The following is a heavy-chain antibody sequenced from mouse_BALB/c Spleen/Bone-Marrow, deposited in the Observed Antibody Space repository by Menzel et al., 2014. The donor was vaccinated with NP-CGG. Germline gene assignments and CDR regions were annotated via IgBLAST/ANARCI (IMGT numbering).Heavy chain of an antibody. Sequence: VQLQQSGAELAKPGASVKMSCKASGYTFTNYWMHWVKQRPGQGLEWIGYINPSTGYTEYNQKFKDKATLTADKSSSTAYMQLSSLTSEDSXXXXXXXXYYYGRDYWGQGTTLTVSS. CDR1: GYTFTNYW. CDR2: INPSTGYT. V-gene: IGHV1-7*01. J-gene: IGHJ2*01. CDR3: XXXYYYGRDY. D-gene: IGHD1-1*01.